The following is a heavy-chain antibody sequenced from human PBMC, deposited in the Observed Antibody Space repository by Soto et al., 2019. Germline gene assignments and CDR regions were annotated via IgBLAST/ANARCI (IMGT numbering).Heavy chain of an antibody. J-gene: IGHJ4*02. CDR1: GDSISSGGYY. V-gene: IGHV4-31*03. CDR2: IYDNGGA. CDR3: ARVKGGTTRRAFDS. Sequence: HVQLQESGPGLVKPSQTLSLTCTVSGDSISSGGYYWSWIRQHPGNGQEWIGYIYDNGGAYYSPSLRGRVVISVDSSENQFSLRLDSVTAADTAVYYCARVKGGTTRRAFDSWGQGTLVTVSS. D-gene: IGHD1-7*01.